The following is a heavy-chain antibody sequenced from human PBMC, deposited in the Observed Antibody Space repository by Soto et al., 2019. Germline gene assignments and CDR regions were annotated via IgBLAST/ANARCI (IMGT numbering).Heavy chain of an antibody. V-gene: IGHV3-23*01. Sequence: EVQLLASGGNSVQPGGSLKLSCAVSGFTINDYGVTWVRQPPGKGLYWVSGFSGSGGKTFYADSVRGRFTISREYSTNTVDLQMDSLGAEDTAVYYGVRWSGFCDSWGQGTLVTVSS. CDR2: FSGSGGKT. CDR3: VRWSGFCDS. J-gene: IGHJ4*02. CDR1: GFTINDYG. D-gene: IGHD6-25*01.